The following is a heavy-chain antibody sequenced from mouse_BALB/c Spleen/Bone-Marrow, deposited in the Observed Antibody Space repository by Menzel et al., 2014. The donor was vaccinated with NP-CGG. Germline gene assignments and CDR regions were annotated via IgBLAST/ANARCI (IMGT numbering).Heavy chain of an antibody. J-gene: IGHJ2*01. CDR3: ARSDYDAFGY. CDR1: GYTFTSYW. D-gene: IGHD2-4*01. Sequence: QVQLQQSGAELARPGASVKLSCKASGYTFTSYWMQWVKQRPGQGLEWIGAIYPGDGDTRYTQKFKGKATLTADKSSSTAYMQLSSLASEDSAVYYCARSDYDAFGYWGQGTTLTVSS. CDR2: IYPGDGDT. V-gene: IGHV1-87*01.